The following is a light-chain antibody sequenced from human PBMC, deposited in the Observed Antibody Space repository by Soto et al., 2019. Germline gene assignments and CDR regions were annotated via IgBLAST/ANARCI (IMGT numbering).Light chain of an antibody. Sequence: DIQMYQSPSTLSASVRDRVTITFRASQSISSWLAWYQQKPGKAPKLLIYKASSLESGVPSRFSGSGSGTEFTLTISSLQPDDFATYYCQQYNSYWTFGQGTKVDIK. CDR1: QSISSW. V-gene: IGKV1-5*03. J-gene: IGKJ1*01. CDR2: KAS. CDR3: QQYNSYWT.